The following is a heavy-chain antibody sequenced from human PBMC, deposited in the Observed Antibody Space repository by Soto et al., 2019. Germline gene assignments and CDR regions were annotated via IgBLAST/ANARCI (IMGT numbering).Heavy chain of an antibody. CDR2: IYYSGST. CDR1: GGSISSSSHY. J-gene: IGHJ4*02. D-gene: IGHD6-13*01. Sequence: QLQLQESGPGLVKPSETLSLTCTVSGGSISSSSHYWGWIRQPPGKGLEWMGSIYYSGSTYYNPSLKSRVXILXDTSKNQFSLKLSSVTAADTAVYYCARRSSGTFDSWGQGTLVTVSS. V-gene: IGHV4-39*01. CDR3: ARRSSGTFDS.